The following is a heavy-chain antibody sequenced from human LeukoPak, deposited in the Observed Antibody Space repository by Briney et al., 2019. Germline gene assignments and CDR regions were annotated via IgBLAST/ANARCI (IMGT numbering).Heavy chain of an antibody. V-gene: IGHV4-39*01. CDR1: GGSISSSSYY. CDR3: ASFYCSGGSCYQYYYYYYTDV. J-gene: IGHJ6*03. Sequence: SETLSLTCTVSGGSISSSSYYWGWIRQPPGKGLEWIGSIYYSGSTYSNPSLRSRVTISVDTSKNQFSLKLSSVTAADTAVYYCASFYCSGGSCYQYYYYYYTDVWGKGTTVTISS. D-gene: IGHD2-15*01. CDR2: IYYSGST.